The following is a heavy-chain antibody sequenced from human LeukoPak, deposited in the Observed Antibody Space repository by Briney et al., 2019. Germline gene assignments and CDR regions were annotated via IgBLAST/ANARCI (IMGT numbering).Heavy chain of an antibody. CDR1: GFTLSNYW. J-gene: IGHJ4*02. D-gene: IGHD2-15*01. V-gene: IGHV3-74*01. CDR2: ISTDGNSA. Sequence: PAGSLRLSCVASGFTLSNYWMHWVRQAPGKGLVWVSRISTDGNSATYADSVKGRFSISRDNAKNTLYLQMNRLRAEDTAVYYCTTLHIVDYWAQGTLVTVSS. CDR3: TTLHIVDY.